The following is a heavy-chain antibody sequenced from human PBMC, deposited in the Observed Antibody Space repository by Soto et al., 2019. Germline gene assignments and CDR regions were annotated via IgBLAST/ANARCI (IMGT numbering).Heavy chain of an antibody. D-gene: IGHD3-22*01. CDR2: SRSKANNYAT. Sequence: EVQLVESGGGLVQPGGSLRLSCAASGFTFSGSSMHWVRQASGKGLEWVARSRSKANNYATTYAASVKGRFTISRDESKNTTYLQMNSLKTEDTAIYYCASLIYDSSNFYDNDYWGHGTLVTVSS. CDR3: ASLIYDSSNFYDNDY. J-gene: IGHJ4*01. CDR1: GFTFSGSS. V-gene: IGHV3-73*02.